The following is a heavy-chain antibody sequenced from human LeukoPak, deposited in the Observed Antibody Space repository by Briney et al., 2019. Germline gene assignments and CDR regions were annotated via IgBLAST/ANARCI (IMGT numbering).Heavy chain of an antibody. D-gene: IGHD3-3*01. CDR3: ARSTYYDFWSGYYGRFDY. CDR1: GYTFTGYY. Sequence: ASVKVSCKASGYTFTGYYMHWVRQAPGQGLEWMGWINPNSGGTNYAQKFQGRVTMTRDTSISTAYMELSRLGSDDTAVYYCARSTYYDFWSGYYGRFDYWGQGTLVTVSS. V-gene: IGHV1-2*02. J-gene: IGHJ4*02. CDR2: INPNSGGT.